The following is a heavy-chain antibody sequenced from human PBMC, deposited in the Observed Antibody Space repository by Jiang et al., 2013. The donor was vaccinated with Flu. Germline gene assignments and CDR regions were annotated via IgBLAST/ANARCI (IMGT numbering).Heavy chain of an antibody. J-gene: IGHJ4*02. D-gene: IGHD6-19*01. CDR3: ARVGYRSAWYEGFDY. CDR1: GGSVSSNSAA. Sequence: QTLSLTCAISGGSVSSNSAAWNWIRQSPSRGLEWLGRTYYRSKWYNDYAVSVKSRITIKSDTSKNQFSLQLNSVTPEDTAVYYCARVGYRSAWYEGFDYWGQGILVTVSS. V-gene: IGHV6-1*01. CDR2: TYYRSKWYN.